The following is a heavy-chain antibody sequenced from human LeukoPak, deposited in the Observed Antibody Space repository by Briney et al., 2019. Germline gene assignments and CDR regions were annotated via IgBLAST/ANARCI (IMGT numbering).Heavy chain of an antibody. CDR1: GYSISSGYY. J-gene: IGHJ4*02. D-gene: IGHD3-16*01. CDR3: ASWGAGGNS. Sequence: SETLSLTCTVSGYSISSGYYWGWIRQPPGRGLEWIGSIYHSGSTYYNPSLKSRVTISVDTSKNQFSLKLSSVTAADTAVYYCASWGAGGNSWGQGTLVTVSS. CDR2: IYHSGST. V-gene: IGHV4-38-2*02.